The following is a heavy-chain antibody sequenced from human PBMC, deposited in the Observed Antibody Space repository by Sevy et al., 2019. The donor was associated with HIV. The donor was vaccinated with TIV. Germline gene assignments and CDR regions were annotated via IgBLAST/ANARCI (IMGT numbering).Heavy chain of an antibody. CDR2: VSQSGRA. CDR1: GVSFSDYY. Sequence: SETLSLTFAVSGVSFSDYYWAWVRQPPGKGLEWIGEVSQSGRANYNPSLRSRVIMSLDTSNNQFSLKLTSVTAADTARYYCARGPLFSPEYCSGGACPTIDYWSQGTRVTVSS. V-gene: IGHV4-34*01. D-gene: IGHD2-15*01. J-gene: IGHJ4*02. CDR3: ARGPLFSPEYCSGGACPTIDY.